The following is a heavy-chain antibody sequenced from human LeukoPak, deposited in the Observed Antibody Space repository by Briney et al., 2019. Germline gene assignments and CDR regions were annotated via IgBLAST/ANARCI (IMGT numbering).Heavy chain of an antibody. J-gene: IGHJ3*02. CDR1: GFTFSSYG. Sequence: PGRSLRLSCAASGFTFSSYGMHWVRQAPGKGLEWVAVIWYDGSNKYYADSVKGRFTISRDNSKNTLYLQMNSLRAEDTAVYYCARPARGTGTRAAAFDIWGQGTMVTVSS. D-gene: IGHD1-7*01. CDR3: ARPARGTGTRAAAFDI. V-gene: IGHV3-33*01. CDR2: IWYDGSNK.